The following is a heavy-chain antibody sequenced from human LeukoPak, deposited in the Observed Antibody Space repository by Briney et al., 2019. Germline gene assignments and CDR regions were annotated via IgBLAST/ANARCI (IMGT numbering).Heavy chain of an antibody. J-gene: IGHJ4*02. CDR2: ISSSSSTI. Sequence: PGGSLRLSCAASGFTFSSYSMNWVRQAPGKGLGWISYISSSSSTIDYADSVKGRFTTSRDNAKNSLYLQMNSLRAEDTAVYYCARGRGYNYGYSDYWGQGTLVTVSS. CDR1: GFTFSSYS. D-gene: IGHD5-18*01. V-gene: IGHV3-48*04. CDR3: ARGRGYNYGYSDY.